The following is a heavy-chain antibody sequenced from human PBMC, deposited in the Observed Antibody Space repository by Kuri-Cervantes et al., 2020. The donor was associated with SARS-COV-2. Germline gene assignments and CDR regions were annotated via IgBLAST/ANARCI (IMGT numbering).Heavy chain of an antibody. Sequence: GGSLRLSCAASAFTFSSYAMHWVRQAPGKGLEWVAIISYDGSNKYYADSVKGRFTISRDNSKNTLYLQMNSLRAEGTAVYYCARDRVGVHDYWGQGTLVTVSS. D-gene: IGHD2-21*01. CDR3: ARDRVGVHDY. V-gene: IGHV3-30-3*01. CDR2: ISYDGSNK. CDR1: AFTFSSYA. J-gene: IGHJ4*02.